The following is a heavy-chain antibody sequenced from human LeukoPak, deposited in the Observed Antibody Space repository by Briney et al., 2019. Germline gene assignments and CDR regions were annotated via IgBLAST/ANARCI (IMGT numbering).Heavy chain of an antibody. CDR1: GYTFTSYG. CDR3: ARTDYGDYAINWFDP. V-gene: IGHV1-18*01. J-gene: IGHJ5*02. CDR2: ISAYNGNT. Sequence: ASVRVSCKASGYTFTSYGISWVRQAPAQGLEWMGWISAYNGNTNYAQKLQGRVTMTTDTSTSTAYMELRSLRSDDTAVYYCARTDYGDYAINWFDPWGQGTLVTVSS. D-gene: IGHD4-17*01.